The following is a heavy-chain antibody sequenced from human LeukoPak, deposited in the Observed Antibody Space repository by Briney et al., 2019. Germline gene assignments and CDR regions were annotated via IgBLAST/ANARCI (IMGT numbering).Heavy chain of an antibody. CDR1: GYSFTTYW. CDR3: LLPVRSGRGNWFDP. Sequence: GESLKISCKGSGYSFTTYWIGWVRQMPGKGLEWMGMIHPGDFDTKYSPPFQGQVTISADRSITTAYLQWSSLKASDTAMYSCLLPVRSGRGNWFDPWGQGTQVTVSS. V-gene: IGHV5-51*01. J-gene: IGHJ5*02. CDR2: IHPGDFDT. D-gene: IGHD3-10*01.